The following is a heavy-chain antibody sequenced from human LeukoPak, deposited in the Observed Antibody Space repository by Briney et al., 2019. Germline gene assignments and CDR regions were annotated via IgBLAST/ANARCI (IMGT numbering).Heavy chain of an antibody. CDR3: ARGAGDIVVVPAARSNRDYMDV. D-gene: IGHD2-2*01. V-gene: IGHV3-21*01. CDR2: ISSSSSYI. Sequence: PGGSLRLSCAASGFTFSSYSMNWVRQAPGKGLEWVSSISSSSSYIYYADSVKGRFTISRDNAKNSLYLQMNSLRAEDTAVYYCARGAGDIVVVPAARSNRDYMDVWGKGTTVTVSS. CDR1: GFTFSSYS. J-gene: IGHJ6*03.